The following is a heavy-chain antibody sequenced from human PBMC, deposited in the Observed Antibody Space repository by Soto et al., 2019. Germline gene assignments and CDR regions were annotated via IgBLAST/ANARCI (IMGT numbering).Heavy chain of an antibody. V-gene: IGHV1-18*01. D-gene: IGHD2-15*01. CDR2: ISAYNGNT. Sequence: ASVTVSCKAAGYTFTSYGISWVRQAPGQGLEWMGWISAYNGNTNYAQKLQGRVTMTTDTSTSTAYMELRSLRSDDTAVYYCATLRILVDPTGWGQGTTVTVSS. CDR3: ATLRILVDPTG. CDR1: GYTFTSYG. J-gene: IGHJ6*02.